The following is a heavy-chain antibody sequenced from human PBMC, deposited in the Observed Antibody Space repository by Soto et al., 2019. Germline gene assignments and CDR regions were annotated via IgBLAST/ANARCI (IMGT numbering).Heavy chain of an antibody. CDR3: ARDPAGI. Sequence: SLSLTCSVSGGSISSGGFYWSWILQHPGKGLEWIGYIYYSGSTYYNPSLKSRVTISVDTSKNQFSLKLSSVTAADTAVYYCARDPAGIWGQGTLVTVSS. V-gene: IGHV4-31*03. CDR2: IYYSGST. J-gene: IGHJ4*02. CDR1: GGSISSGGFY.